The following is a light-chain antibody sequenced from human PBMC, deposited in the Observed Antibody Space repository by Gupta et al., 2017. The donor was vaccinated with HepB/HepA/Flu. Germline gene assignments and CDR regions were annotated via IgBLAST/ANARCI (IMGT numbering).Light chain of an antibody. CDR1: QGPGIY. CDR2: AAS. J-gene: IGKJ3*01. V-gene: IGKV1-9*01. CDR3: QQFTGYRLFT. Sequence: DIQVTQSPSFLSASVGDRITITCRASQGPGIYVAWYQQKSGKAPKLLIYAASTLQTGVPSRFSVRGSGTEFTLTISSRQPEDFAGYYSQQFTGYRLFTFGHGTKVESK.